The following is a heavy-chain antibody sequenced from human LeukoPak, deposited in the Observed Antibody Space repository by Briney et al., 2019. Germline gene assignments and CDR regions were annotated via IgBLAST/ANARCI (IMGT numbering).Heavy chain of an antibody. V-gene: IGHV3-30*18. CDR1: GFTFSSYG. CDR2: ISYDGSNK. CDR3: AKGFSLGFDY. J-gene: IGHJ4*02. D-gene: IGHD3-16*01. Sequence: PGGSLRLSCAASGFTFSSYGTHWVRQAPGKGLGWVAVISYDGSNKYYADSVKGRLTISRDNSKNTLYLQMNSLRAEDTAVYYCAKGFSLGFDYWGQGTLVTVSS.